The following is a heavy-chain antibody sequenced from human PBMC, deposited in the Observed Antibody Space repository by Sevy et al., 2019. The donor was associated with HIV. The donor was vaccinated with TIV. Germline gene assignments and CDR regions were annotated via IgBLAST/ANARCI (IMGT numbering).Heavy chain of an antibody. CDR2: IWFDGSNE. J-gene: IGHJ4*02. CDR1: GFTFSTYG. Sequence: GGSLRLSCAASGFTFSTYGMHWVRQAPGKGLEWLAVIWFDGSNEYYADSVKGRFTISRDIAKNTLHLQMNSLRAADTAGYYCARDLEFYDDGDYGPAFNPDYWGRGTLVTVSS. D-gene: IGHD4-17*01. CDR3: ARDLEFYDDGDYGPAFNPDY. V-gene: IGHV3-33*01.